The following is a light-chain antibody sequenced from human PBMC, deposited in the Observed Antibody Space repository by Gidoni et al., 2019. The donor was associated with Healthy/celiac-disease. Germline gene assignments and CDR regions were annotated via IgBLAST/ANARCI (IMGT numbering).Light chain of an antibody. CDR1: QGISSA. CDR3: QQFNNYPQT. V-gene: IGKV1D-13*01. Sequence: AIQLTPSPSSLSASVGDRVPITCRASQGISSALAWYQQKPGKAPKLLIYDASSLESGVPSRFSGSGSGTDFTLTISSLQPEDFATYYCQQFNNYPQTFGQGTKLEIK. CDR2: DAS. J-gene: IGKJ2*01.